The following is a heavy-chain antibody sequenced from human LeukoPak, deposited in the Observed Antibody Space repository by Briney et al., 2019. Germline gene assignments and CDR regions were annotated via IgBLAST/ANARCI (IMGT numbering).Heavy chain of an antibody. CDR2: IKEDGSKK. CDR3: ARDPGRQYSSVADV. D-gene: IGHD6-19*01. CDR1: GFSFSSYW. V-gene: IGHV3-7*03. J-gene: IGHJ6*02. Sequence: GGSLRLSCATSGFSFSSYWMNWVRRAPGKGLEWLANIKEDGSKKYYVDSVKGRFTISRDNAKNSLYLQMDSLRAEDTAVYYCARDPGRQYSSVADVWGQGTTVTVSS.